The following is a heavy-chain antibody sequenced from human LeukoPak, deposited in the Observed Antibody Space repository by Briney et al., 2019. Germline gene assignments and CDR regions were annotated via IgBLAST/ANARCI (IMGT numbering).Heavy chain of an antibody. V-gene: IGHV4-61*08. D-gene: IGHD3/OR15-3a*01. J-gene: IGHJ3*02. CDR3: ARDWTAFDAFDI. CDR1: GGSISSGGYY. Sequence: SETLSLTCTVSGGSISSGGYYWSWIRQPPGKGLEWIGYIYYSGSTDYNPSLKRRVTTSVDTSKNQFSLKLSSVAAADTAVYYCARDWTAFDAFDIWGQGTMVTVSS. CDR2: IYYSGST.